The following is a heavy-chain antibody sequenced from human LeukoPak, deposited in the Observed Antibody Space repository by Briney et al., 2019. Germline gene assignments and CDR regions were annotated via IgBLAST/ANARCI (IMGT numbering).Heavy chain of an antibody. CDR2: INGDGSNT. CDR3: ARSKGWYSTDAFDI. D-gene: IGHD6-19*01. J-gene: IGHJ3*02. V-gene: IGHV3-74*03. CDR1: GFTFSRHW. Sequence: GGSLRLSCAASGFTFSRHWMHWVRQAPGKGLVWVSRINGDGSNTTYADSVKGRFTISRDNAKNTLYLQMNSLRAEDTAVYHCARSKGWYSTDAFDIWGQGTMVTVSS.